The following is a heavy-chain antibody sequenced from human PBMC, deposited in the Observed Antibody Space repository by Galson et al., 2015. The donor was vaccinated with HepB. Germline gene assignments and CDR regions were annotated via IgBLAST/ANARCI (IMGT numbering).Heavy chain of an antibody. CDR1: GFTFSDYY. V-gene: IGHV3-11*06. D-gene: IGHD3-22*01. Sequence: SLRLSCAASGFTFSDYYMSWIRQAPGKGLEWVSYISSSSSYTNYADSVKGRFAISRDNAKNSLYLQMNSLRAEDTAVYYCASAYYYDSSGYYYPYWGQGTLVTVSS. CDR2: ISSSSSYT. CDR3: ASAYYYDSSGYYYPY. J-gene: IGHJ4*02.